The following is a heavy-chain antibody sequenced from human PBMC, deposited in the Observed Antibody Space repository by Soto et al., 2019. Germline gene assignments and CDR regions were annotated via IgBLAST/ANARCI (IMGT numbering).Heavy chain of an antibody. D-gene: IGHD2-2*01. CDR3: ARYIPGVRYYGMDV. CDR2: IWEGGTTT. Sequence: GGSLRLSCAASGFTFSSYGMHWVRQAPGKGLEWVALIWEGGTTTYYADSVKGRFTISRDNSGNTLFLEMYSLRAEDTAVYYCARYIPGVRYYGMDVWGQGTTVTVSS. CDR1: GFTFSSYG. J-gene: IGHJ6*02. V-gene: IGHV3-33*01.